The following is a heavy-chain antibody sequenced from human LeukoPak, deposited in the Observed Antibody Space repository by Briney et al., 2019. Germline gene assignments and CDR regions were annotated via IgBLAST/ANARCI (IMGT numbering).Heavy chain of an antibody. V-gene: IGHV3-11*06. CDR1: GFTFSDYF. Sequence: PGGSLRLSCAASGFTFSDYFMIWVRQAPGKGLEWLSYINGRGTYIDYAESLKGRITISRDNAQNSLYLQMNSLRVEDTAVYYCARSGREATEIDYWGQGTLVTVSS. D-gene: IGHD1-1*01. J-gene: IGHJ4*02. CDR2: INGRGTYI. CDR3: ARSGREATEIDY.